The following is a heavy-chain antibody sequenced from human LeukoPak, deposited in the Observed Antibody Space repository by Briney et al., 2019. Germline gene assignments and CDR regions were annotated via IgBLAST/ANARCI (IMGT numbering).Heavy chain of an antibody. CDR3: AKRVTAGYFDY. CDR2: ISGSGGST. V-gene: IGHV3-23*01. D-gene: IGHD2-21*02. J-gene: IGHJ4*02. CDR1: GFTFSSYG. Sequence: GRSLRLSCAASGFTFSSYGMHWVRQAPGKGLEWVSAISGSGGSTYYADSVKGRFTISRDNSKNTLYLQMNSLRAEDTAVYYCAKRVTAGYFDYWGQGTLVTVSS.